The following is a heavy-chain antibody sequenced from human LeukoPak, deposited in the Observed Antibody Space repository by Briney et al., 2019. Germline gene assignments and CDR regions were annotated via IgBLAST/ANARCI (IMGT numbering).Heavy chain of an antibody. Sequence: SETLSLTCTVSGGSISSYYWSWIRQPPGKGLEWIGYIYYSGSTNYNPSLKSRVTISVDTSKNQFSLKLSSVTAADTAVYYCARGGSPDYGDYVGVWGQGTTVTVSS. D-gene: IGHD4-17*01. J-gene: IGHJ6*02. CDR3: ARGGSPDYGDYVGV. V-gene: IGHV4-59*01. CDR1: GGSISSYY. CDR2: IYYSGST.